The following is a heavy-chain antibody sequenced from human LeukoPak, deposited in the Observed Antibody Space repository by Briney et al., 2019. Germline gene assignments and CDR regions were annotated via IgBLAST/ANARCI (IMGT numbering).Heavy chain of an antibody. J-gene: IGHJ4*02. CDR2: IYYSGST. CDR1: GGSVSSGSYY. Sequence: SETLSLTCTVSGGSVSSGSYYWSWIRQPPGKGLEWIGYIYYSGSTYCNPSLKSRVTISVDTSKNQFSLKLSSVTAADTAVYYCARVDYGDYRFDYWGQGTLVTDSS. V-gene: IGHV4-31*03. D-gene: IGHD4-17*01. CDR3: ARVDYGDYRFDY.